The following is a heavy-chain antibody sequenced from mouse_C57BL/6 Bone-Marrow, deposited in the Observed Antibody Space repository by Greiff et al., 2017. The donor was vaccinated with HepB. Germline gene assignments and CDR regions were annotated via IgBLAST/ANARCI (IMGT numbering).Heavy chain of an antibody. V-gene: IGHV5-6*01. D-gene: IGHD1-1*01. CDR2: ISSGGSYT. Sequence: EVKLMESGGDLVKPGGSLKLSCAASGFTFSSYGMSWVRQTPDKRLEWVATISSGGSYTYYPDSVKGRFTISRDNAKNTLYLQMSILKSEDTAMYYGARQSTSYYGSYYFDYWGQGTTLTVSS. J-gene: IGHJ2*01. CDR3: ARQSTSYYGSYYFDY. CDR1: GFTFSSYG.